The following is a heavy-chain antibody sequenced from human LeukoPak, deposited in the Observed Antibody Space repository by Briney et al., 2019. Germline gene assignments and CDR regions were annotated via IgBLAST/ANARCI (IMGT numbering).Heavy chain of an antibody. Sequence: QPGRSLRLSCAASGFTFDDYAMHWVRQAPGKGLEWVSGISWNSGSIGYADSVKGRFTISRDNAKNSLYLQMNSLRAEDTALYYCVKDQYSSSWYWFDPWGQGTLVTVSS. J-gene: IGHJ5*02. CDR2: ISWNSGSI. CDR3: VKDQYSSSWYWFDP. V-gene: IGHV3-9*01. D-gene: IGHD6-13*01. CDR1: GFTFDDYA.